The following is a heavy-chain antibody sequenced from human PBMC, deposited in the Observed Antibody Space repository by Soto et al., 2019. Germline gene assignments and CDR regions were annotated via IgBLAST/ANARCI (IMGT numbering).Heavy chain of an antibody. J-gene: IGHJ4*02. CDR2: IHYSVIT. V-gene: IGHV4-31*03. CDR3: ARVAIRGYYFEN. CDR1: GDYITSGGYY. Sequence: SQTLSLTCLVSGDYITSGGYYCSCLRPHPGKGLAWLGYIHYSVITEYNPSLKSRGTISLDPSKKQVSLTMNSVPAADTAVYYCARVAIRGYYFENWVQGTPVT. D-gene: IGHD1-26*01.